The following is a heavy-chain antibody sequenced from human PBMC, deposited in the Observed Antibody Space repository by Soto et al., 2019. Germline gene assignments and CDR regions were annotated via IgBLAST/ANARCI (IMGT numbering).Heavy chain of an antibody. Sequence: SETLSLTCTVSGDSIRSSSYWGWILQPPGKGLEWIGSIYSTGNTYYNPSLNSQVTISVDTSKNQFSLNVISVTAADTAVYYCARQHYYDSSGYYTWNWGQGTLVT. CDR3: ARQHYYDSSGYYTWN. J-gene: IGHJ4*02. V-gene: IGHV4-39*01. CDR1: GDSIRSSSY. CDR2: IYSTGNT. D-gene: IGHD3-22*01.